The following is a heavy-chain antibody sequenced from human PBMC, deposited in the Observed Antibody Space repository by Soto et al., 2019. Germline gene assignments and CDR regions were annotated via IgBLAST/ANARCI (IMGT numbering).Heavy chain of an antibody. D-gene: IGHD6-19*01. CDR2: ISGYNGNT. CDR3: ARGGSGFDS. J-gene: IGHJ4*02. Sequence: QVQVVQSGAEVKKPGASVKVSCKASGFSFTTYGITWVRQAPGQGLEWVGWISGYNGNTKYAQKLQGRVTMTADTSTRTAYMELRSLRSDDPAVYCCARGGSGFDSWGQGPLVTVSS. CDR1: GFSFTTYG. V-gene: IGHV1-18*01.